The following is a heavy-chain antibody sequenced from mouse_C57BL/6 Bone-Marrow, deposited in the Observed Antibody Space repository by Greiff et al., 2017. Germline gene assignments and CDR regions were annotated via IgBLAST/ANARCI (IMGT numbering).Heavy chain of an antibody. Sequence: VQLQQPGAELVKPGASVKMSCKASGYTFTSYWITWVKQRPGQGLEWIGDIYPGSGSTNYNEKFKSKATLTVDTSASTAYMQLSSLTSEDSAVYYCARSNGDYFDVWGTGTTVTVSS. CDR1: GYTFTSYW. CDR2: IYPGSGST. J-gene: IGHJ1*03. CDR3: ARSNGDYFDV. V-gene: IGHV1-55*01. D-gene: IGHD4-1*01.